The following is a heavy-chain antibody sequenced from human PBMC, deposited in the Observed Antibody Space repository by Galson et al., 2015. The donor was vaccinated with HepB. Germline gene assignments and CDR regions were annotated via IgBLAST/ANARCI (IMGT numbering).Heavy chain of an antibody. CDR3: AKDVSLHYFDY. D-gene: IGHD5/OR15-5a*01. CDR1: GFTFSSYA. Sequence: SLRLSCAASGFTFSSYAMHWVRQAPGKGLEWVAVISYDGSNKYYADSVKGRFTISRDNSKNTLYLQMNSLRPEDRALYFCAKDVSLHYFDYWGQGTLVTVSS. CDR2: ISYDGSNK. J-gene: IGHJ4*02. V-gene: IGHV3-30-3*01.